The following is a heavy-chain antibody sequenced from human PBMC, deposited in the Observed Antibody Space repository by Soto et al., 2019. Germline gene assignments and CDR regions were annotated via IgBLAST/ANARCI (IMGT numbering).Heavy chain of an antibody. J-gene: IGHJ4*02. V-gene: IGHV3-7*01. D-gene: IGHD2-15*01. CDR1: GFALSSYW. Sequence: PWGSLRLSCADSGFALSSYWMIFFRQSAFKWLEWVADIKQDGSEKYYVDSVKGRFTISRDNAKNSLYLQMNSLRADDTAVYYCARVLPGGGYPHDYFDYWGQGTLVTVS. CDR3: ARVLPGGGYPHDYFDY. CDR2: IKQDGSEK.